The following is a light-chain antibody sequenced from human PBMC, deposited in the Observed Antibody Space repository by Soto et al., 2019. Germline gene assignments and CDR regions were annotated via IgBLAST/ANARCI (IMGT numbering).Light chain of an antibody. Sequence: IVLTQSPGTLSLSPGERATLSCRASQSVSSNYIAWYQQKLGQAPRLLIYGASSRATGIPDRFSGSGSGTDFTITISRLEPEDFAVYFCQQYGRSPPFTFGQGTKVEIK. CDR2: GAS. V-gene: IGKV3-20*01. J-gene: IGKJ2*01. CDR3: QQYGRSPPFT. CDR1: QSVSSNY.